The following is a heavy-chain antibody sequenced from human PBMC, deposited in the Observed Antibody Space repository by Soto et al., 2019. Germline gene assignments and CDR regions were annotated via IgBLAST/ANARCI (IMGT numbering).Heavy chain of an antibody. V-gene: IGHV4-59*01. CDR3: ARGALTTYFDY. CDR2: IYYSGST. CDR1: GGSISSYY. J-gene: IGHJ4*02. Sequence: ETVSLTCTVSGGSISSYYWSWIRQPPGKGLEWIGYIYYSGSTNYNPSLKSRVTISVDTSKNQFSLKLSSVTAADTAVYYCARGALTTYFDYWGQGTLVTVSS.